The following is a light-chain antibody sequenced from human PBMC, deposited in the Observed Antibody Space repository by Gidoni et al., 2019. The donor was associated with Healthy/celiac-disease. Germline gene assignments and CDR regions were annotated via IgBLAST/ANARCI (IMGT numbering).Light chain of an antibody. CDR2: KAS. CDR3: QQYNSYSRMYT. V-gene: IGKV1-5*03. CDR1: QSISSW. J-gene: IGKJ2*01. Sequence: DIQMTQSPSTLSASVGDRVTITCRASQSISSWLAWYQQKPGKAPKLLIYKASSLESGVPSRFSDSGSGTEFTLTISSLQPDDFATYYCQQYNSYSRMYTFGQGTKLEIK.